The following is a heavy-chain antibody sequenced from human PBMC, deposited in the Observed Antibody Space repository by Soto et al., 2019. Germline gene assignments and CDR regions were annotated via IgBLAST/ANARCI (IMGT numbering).Heavy chain of an antibody. CDR3: ARVPGL. Sequence: PSGTLSLTCAVSGGSISSGGYSWSWIRQPPGKGLEWIGYIYHSGSTYYNPSLKSRVTISVDRSKNQFSLKLSSVTAADTAVYYCARVPGLRAQGTLVPGSS. V-gene: IGHV4-30-2*01. CDR2: IYHSGST. CDR1: GGSISSGGYS. J-gene: IGHJ4*02.